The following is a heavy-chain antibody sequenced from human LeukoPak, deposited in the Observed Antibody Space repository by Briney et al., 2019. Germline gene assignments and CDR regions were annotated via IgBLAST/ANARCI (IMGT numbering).Heavy chain of an antibody. Sequence: GGSLRVSCAASGFTFSSYAMHWVRQAPGNGLEWVAVISYDGSNKYYADSVKGRFTISRDNSKNTLYLQMNSLRAEDTAVYHCARDPITMIVVVRGVFDYWGQGTLVTVSS. CDR1: GFTFSSYA. J-gene: IGHJ4*02. V-gene: IGHV3-30-3*01. CDR2: ISYDGSNK. D-gene: IGHD3-22*01. CDR3: ARDPITMIVVVRGVFDY.